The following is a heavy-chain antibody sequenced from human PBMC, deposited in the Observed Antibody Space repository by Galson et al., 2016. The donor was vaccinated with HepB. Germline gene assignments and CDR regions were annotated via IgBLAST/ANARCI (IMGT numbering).Heavy chain of an antibody. CDR1: GYSISSGYY. CDR3: ARGKAVAAGANFDY. CDR2: IYHTGTT. J-gene: IGHJ4*02. Sequence: ETLSLTCTVSGYSISSGYYWDWIRQPPGKGLEWIGSIYHTGTTYYNPSLKSRVTISVDTSKNQFSLNLSSVTASDTAVYYCARGKAVAAGANFDYWGQGTLVTVSS. D-gene: IGHD6-19*01. V-gene: IGHV4-38-2*02.